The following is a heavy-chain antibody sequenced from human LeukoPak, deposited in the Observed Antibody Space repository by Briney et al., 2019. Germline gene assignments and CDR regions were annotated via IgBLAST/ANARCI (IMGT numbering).Heavy chain of an antibody. J-gene: IGHJ4*02. Sequence: GGSLRLSCAASGFTFSSYAMSWVRQAPGKGLECVSVISDNGGITYYADSVKGRFTLSRDHSKNTLFLQMNSLRAEDTAVYYCAKGASGNYYDYFDYWGQGTLVTVSS. V-gene: IGHV3-23*01. CDR3: AKGASGNYYDYFDY. D-gene: IGHD1-26*01. CDR1: GFTFSSYA. CDR2: ISDNGGIT.